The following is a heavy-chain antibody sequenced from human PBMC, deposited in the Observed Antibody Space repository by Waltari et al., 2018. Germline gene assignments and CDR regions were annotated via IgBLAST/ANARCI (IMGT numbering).Heavy chain of an antibody. CDR2: IYYSGST. J-gene: IGHJ4*02. Sequence: QVQLQESGPGLVKPSETLSLTCTVSGGSISSYYWSWIRQPPGKGLEWIGYIYYSGSTNSNPSLKCRVTISGDTSKNQFSLKLGSVTAADTAVYYCAGGGGGGWPENFDYWGQGTLVTVSS. D-gene: IGHD6-19*01. V-gene: IGHV4-59*01. CDR3: AGGGGGGWPENFDY. CDR1: GGSISSYY.